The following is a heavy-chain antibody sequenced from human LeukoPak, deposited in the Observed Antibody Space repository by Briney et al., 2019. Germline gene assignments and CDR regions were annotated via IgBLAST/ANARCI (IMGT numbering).Heavy chain of an antibody. V-gene: IGHV5-51*01. CDR3: ARHPTTYDFWSGDGPDY. CDR1: GYSFTTYW. D-gene: IGHD3-3*01. J-gene: IGHJ4*02. CDR2: IYPGDSDT. Sequence: GESLKISCKGSGYSFTTYWIGWVRPMPGKGLEWMGIIYPGDSDTRYSPSFQGQVTISADKSISTAYLQWSSLKASDTAMYYCARHPTTYDFWSGDGPDYWGQGTLVTVSS.